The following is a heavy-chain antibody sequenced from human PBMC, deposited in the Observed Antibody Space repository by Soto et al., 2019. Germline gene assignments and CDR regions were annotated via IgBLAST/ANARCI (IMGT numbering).Heavy chain of an antibody. D-gene: IGHD6-13*01. Sequence: SETLSLTCTVSSDSISSYYWSWIRQPPGKRLEGSGYISYSGSTDYNPSLKSRVTISGDTSKNQFSLKVSSVTAADTAVYYCARGTSWQLPFDYWGQGTLVTVSS. CDR3: ARGTSWQLPFDY. J-gene: IGHJ4*02. CDR2: ISYSGST. CDR1: SDSISSYY. V-gene: IGHV4-59*01.